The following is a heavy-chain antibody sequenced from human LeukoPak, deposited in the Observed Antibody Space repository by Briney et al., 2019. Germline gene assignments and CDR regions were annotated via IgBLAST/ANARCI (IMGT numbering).Heavy chain of an antibody. Sequence: GGSLRPSCAASGFTLSIYWMSWVRQAPGKGLEWVSYISSSSSTIYYADTVKGRFTISRDNAKNSLYLQMNSLRAEDTAVYYCARDPTGIAARPSWFDPWGQGTLVTVSS. CDR1: GFTLSIYW. V-gene: IGHV3-48*01. D-gene: IGHD6-6*01. J-gene: IGHJ5*02. CDR3: ARDPTGIAARPSWFDP. CDR2: ISSSSSTI.